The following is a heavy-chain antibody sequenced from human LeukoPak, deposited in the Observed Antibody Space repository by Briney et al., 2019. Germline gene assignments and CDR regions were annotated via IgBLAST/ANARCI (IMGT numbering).Heavy chain of an antibody. J-gene: IGHJ4*02. V-gene: IGHV4-39*07. D-gene: IGHD2/OR15-2a*01. CDR1: GGSISSSSYY. Sequence: SETLSLTCTVSGGSISSSSYYWGWIRQPPGKGLEWIGSIYYSGSTYYNPSLKSRVTISVDTSKNQFSLKLSSVTAADTAVYYCAREDPLLEFDYWGQGTLVTVPS. CDR2: IYYSGST. CDR3: AREDPLLEFDY.